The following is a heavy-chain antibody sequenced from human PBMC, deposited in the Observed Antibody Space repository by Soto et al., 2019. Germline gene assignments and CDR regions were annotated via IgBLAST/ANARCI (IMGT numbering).Heavy chain of an antibody. CDR2: IYYSGST. V-gene: IGHV4-39*01. D-gene: IGHD5-18*01. CDR3: ARHTHSYCYQFRYYYYGMDV. Sequence: PETLSRTCPVSCGSISSGSYYWGWIRQPAGKGLGWIGSIYYSGSTYYNPSLKSRVTISVDTSKNQFSLKLSSVTAADTAVYYCARHTHSYCYQFRYYYYGMDVWGQGTTVT. J-gene: IGHJ6*02. CDR1: CGSISSGSYY.